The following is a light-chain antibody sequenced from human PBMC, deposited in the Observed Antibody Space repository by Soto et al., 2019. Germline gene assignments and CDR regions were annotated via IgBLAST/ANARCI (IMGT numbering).Light chain of an antibody. V-gene: IGKV1-39*01. CDR3: QQANSFPIT. CDR2: AAS. J-gene: IGKJ5*01. CDR1: QSISTF. Sequence: DIQMTQSPSSLSASVGDRVTITCRASQSISTFLNWYQQKPGEAPKVLIYAASSLQSGVPLRFSGSGSGTDFTLTISSLQPEDFATYYCQQANSFPITFGQGTRLEI.